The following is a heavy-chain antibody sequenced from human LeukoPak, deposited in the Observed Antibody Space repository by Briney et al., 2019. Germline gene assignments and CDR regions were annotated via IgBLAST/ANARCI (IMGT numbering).Heavy chain of an antibody. CDR1: GFTVSSND. D-gene: IGHD3-22*01. CDR2: IYSGGSI. V-gene: IGHV3-53*01. Sequence: GGSLRLSCAASGFTVSSNDMSWVRQAPGKGLEWVSVIYSGGSIYHADSVKGRFIISRDNSKNTLYLQMNSLRAEDTAVYYCAKEYYDSSGYYVDYWGQGTLVTVSS. J-gene: IGHJ4*02. CDR3: AKEYYDSSGYYVDY.